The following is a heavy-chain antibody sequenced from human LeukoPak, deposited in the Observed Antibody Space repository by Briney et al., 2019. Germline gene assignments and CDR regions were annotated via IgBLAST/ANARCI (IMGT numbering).Heavy chain of an antibody. CDR1: GFTFDDYA. Sequence: PGGSLRLSCSASGFTFDDYAMHWVRQAPGKGLEWVSGISWNSGSIGYADSVKGRFTISRDNAKNSLYLQMNSLRAEDMALYYCAKDVAAGTSNYFDYWGQGTLVTVSS. CDR2: ISWNSGSI. CDR3: AKDVAAGTSNYFDY. J-gene: IGHJ4*02. D-gene: IGHD6-13*01. V-gene: IGHV3-9*03.